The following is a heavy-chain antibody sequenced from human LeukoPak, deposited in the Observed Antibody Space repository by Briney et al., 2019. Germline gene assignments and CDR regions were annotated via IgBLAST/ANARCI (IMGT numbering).Heavy chain of an antibody. CDR2: IRYDGSNK. V-gene: IGHV3-30*02. CDR3: AKEETWIQLWFGVKSYDY. D-gene: IGHD5-18*01. Sequence: GGSLRLSCAASGFTFSSYGMHWVRQAPGKGLEWVAFIRYDGSNKYYADSVKGRFTISRDNSKNTLYLQMNSLRAEDTAVYYCAKEETWIQLWFGVKSYDYWDQGTLVTVSS. CDR1: GFTFSSYG. J-gene: IGHJ4*02.